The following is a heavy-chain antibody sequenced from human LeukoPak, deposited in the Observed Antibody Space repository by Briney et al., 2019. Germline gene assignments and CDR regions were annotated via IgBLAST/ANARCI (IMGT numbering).Heavy chain of an antibody. CDR1: GGSISSYY. CDR3: ARAVNPYYDILTGYYASWFDP. D-gene: IGHD3-9*01. J-gene: IGHJ5*02. Sequence: PSEALSLTCTVSGGSISSYYWSWIRQPPGKGLEWIGYIYYSGSTNYNPSLKSRVTISVDTSKNQFSLKLSSVTAADTAVYYCARAVNPYYDILTGYYASWFDPWGQGTLVTVSS. V-gene: IGHV4-59*01. CDR2: IYYSGST.